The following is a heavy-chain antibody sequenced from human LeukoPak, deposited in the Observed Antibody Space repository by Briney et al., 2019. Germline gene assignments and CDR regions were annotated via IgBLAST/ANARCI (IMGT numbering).Heavy chain of an antibody. CDR1: GFTFNNYA. CDR2: ISSSGGST. Sequence: GGSLRLSCAASGFTFNNYAMSWVRQAPGKGLEWVSAISSSGGSTSYTDSVKGQFTISRDNSKNTLYLQMNSLRAEDTAVYYCAKDYSSSWYFWGQGTLVTVSS. J-gene: IGHJ4*02. D-gene: IGHD6-13*01. CDR3: AKDYSSSWYF. V-gene: IGHV3-23*01.